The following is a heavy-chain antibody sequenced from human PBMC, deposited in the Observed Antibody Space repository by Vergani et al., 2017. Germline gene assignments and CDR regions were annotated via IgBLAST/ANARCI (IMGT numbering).Heavy chain of an antibody. Sequence: QLQLQESGPGLVKPSETLSLTCTVSGGSISSSSYYWGWIRQPPGKGLEWIGSIHYSGSTYYNPSLKSRVTISLDTSKNQFSLKLSSVTAADTAVYYCARRDSSGYYYVGEGGGFDYWGQGTLVTVSS. V-gene: IGHV4-39*01. J-gene: IGHJ4*02. CDR2: IHYSGST. CDR3: ARRDSSGYYYVGEGGGFDY. CDR1: GGSISSSSYY. D-gene: IGHD3-22*01.